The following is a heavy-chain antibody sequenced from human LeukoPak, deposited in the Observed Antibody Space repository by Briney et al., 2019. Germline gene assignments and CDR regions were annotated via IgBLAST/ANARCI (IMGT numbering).Heavy chain of an antibody. V-gene: IGHV6-1*01. J-gene: IGHJ5*02. D-gene: IGHD4-17*01. Sequence: SQTLSLTCAISGDSVSSNSAAWNWIRQSPSRGLEWLGRTYYRSKWYNDYAVSVRSRITINPDTSKNQFSLQLNPVTPEDTAVYYCARVVYGDYGNWFDPWGQGTLVTVSS. CDR3: ARVVYGDYGNWFDP. CDR2: TYYRSKWYN. CDR1: GDSVSSNSAA.